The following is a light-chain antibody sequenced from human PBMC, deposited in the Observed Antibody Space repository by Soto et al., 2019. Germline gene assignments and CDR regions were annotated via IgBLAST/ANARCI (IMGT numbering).Light chain of an antibody. V-gene: IGLV1-51*01. CDR2: DNN. CDR1: SSNIGNNY. CDR3: GKWDSSLSFCYV. Sequence: QSVLTQPPSVSAAPGQKVTISCSGSSSNIGNNYVSWYQQLPGTAPKLLIYDNNKRPSGIPDRFSGSKSGTSATLGITGLQTGDEAEYYCGKWDSSLSFCYVFGTGNKVTVL. J-gene: IGLJ1*01.